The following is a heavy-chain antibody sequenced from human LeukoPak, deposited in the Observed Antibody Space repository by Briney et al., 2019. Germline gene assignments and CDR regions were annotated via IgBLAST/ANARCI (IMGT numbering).Heavy chain of an antibody. D-gene: IGHD3-10*01. J-gene: IGHJ5*02. CDR1: GYTFTSYA. CDR3: ARDGELLWFGELSPNWFDP. V-gene: IGHV7-4-1*02. Sequence: GASVTVSCKASGYTFTSYAMNWVRQAPGQGLEWMGWINTNTGNPTYAQGFTGRFVFSLDTSVSTAYLQISSLKAEDTAVYYCARDGELLWFGELSPNWFDPWGQGTLVTVSS. CDR2: INTNTGNP.